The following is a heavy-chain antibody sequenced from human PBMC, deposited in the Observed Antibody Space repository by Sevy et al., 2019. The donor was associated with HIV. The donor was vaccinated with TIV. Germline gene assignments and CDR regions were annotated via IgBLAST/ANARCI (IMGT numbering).Heavy chain of an antibody. CDR3: AHNGRDSYYRGIV. J-gene: IGHJ4*02. Sequence: SGPTLVKPTQTLTLTCTLSGLSLNTRGVGVGWIRQPPGKALEWLALIYWDDITYYRPSLKSRLTITRDTSENPVVVLTMTNMDPVDTATYYCAHNGRDSYYRGIVWGQGVLVTVSS. D-gene: IGHD1-26*01. CDR1: GLSLNTRGVG. CDR2: IYWDDIT. V-gene: IGHV2-5*02.